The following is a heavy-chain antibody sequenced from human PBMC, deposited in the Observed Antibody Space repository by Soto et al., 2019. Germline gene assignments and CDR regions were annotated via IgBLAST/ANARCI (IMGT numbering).Heavy chain of an antibody. CDR3: ARGRRIVLMVYAIPGYYYYGMDV. D-gene: IGHD2-8*01. V-gene: IGHV4-34*01. Sequence: SETLSLTCAVYGGSFSGYYWSWIRQPPGKGLEWIGEINHSGSTNYNPSLKSRVTISVDTSKNQFSLKLSSVTAADTAVYYCARGRRIVLMVYAIPGYYYYGMDVWGQGTTVT. CDR2: INHSGST. J-gene: IGHJ6*02. CDR1: GGSFSGYY.